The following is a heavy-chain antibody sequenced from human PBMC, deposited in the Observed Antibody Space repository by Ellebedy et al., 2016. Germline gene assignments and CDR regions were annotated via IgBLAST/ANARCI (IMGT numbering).Heavy chain of an antibody. J-gene: IGHJ6*03. V-gene: IGHV1-18*01. Sequence: ASVKVSXXASGGTFSSYAISWVRQAPGQGLEWMGWISAYNGNTNYAQKLQGRVTMTTDTSTSTAYMELRSLRSDDTAMYYCARGQLEYYYYMGVWGTGTTVTVSS. CDR3: ARGQLEYYYYMGV. D-gene: IGHD1-1*01. CDR2: ISAYNGNT. CDR1: GGTFSSYA.